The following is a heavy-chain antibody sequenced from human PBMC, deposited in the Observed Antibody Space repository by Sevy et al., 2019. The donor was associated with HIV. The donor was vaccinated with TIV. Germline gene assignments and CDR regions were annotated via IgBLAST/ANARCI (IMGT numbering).Heavy chain of an antibody. J-gene: IGHJ3*01. CDR3: ARGGLLPLDAFDL. CDR1: GYSFTAYW. V-gene: IGHV5-51*01. CDR2: LFPGNSDV. D-gene: IGHD2-15*01. Sequence: GESLKISCKASGYSFTAYWIGWVRHMPGKGLAWMGILFPGNSDVRSFQGHVTVSVDKSVNTAYLQWDSLKASDSAIYYWARGGLLPLDAFDLSGQGTVVTVSS.